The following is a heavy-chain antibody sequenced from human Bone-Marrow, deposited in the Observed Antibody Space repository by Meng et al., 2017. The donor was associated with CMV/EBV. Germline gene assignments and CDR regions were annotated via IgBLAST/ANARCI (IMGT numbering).Heavy chain of an antibody. D-gene: IGHD2-2*01. V-gene: IGHV3-30-3*01. J-gene: IGHJ6*01. CDR2: ISYDGSNK. Sequence: GGSLRLSCAASGFTFSSYAMHWVRQAPGKGLEWVAVISYDGSNKYYADSVKGRSTISRDNSKNTLYLQMNSLRAEDTAVYYCAREYCSSTSCYNYYYGMDVWGQGTTVTVSS. CDR3: AREYCSSTSCYNYYYGMDV. CDR1: GFTFSSYA.